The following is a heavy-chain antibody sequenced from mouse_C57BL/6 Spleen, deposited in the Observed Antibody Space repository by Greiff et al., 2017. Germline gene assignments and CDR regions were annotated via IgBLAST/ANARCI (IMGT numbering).Heavy chain of an antibody. J-gene: IGHJ1*03. D-gene: IGHD1-1*01. Sequence: QVQLQQPGTELVKPGASVKLSCKASGYTFTSYWMHWVKQRPGQGLEWIGNINPSNGGTNYNEKFKSKATLTVDKSSSTAYMQLSSLTSEDSAVYYGAREGYYGSSFYWYFDVWGTGTTVTVSS. CDR2: INPSNGGT. CDR1: GYTFTSYW. CDR3: AREGYYGSSFYWYFDV. V-gene: IGHV1-53*01.